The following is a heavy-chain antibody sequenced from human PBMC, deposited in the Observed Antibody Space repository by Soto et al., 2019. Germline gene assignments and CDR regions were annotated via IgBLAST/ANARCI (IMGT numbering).Heavy chain of an antibody. CDR3: AKGDSTTHGDSFDI. Sequence: SETLSLTCNVSGGSFSSDHWNWIRQSPGKGLEWIGYIYHSGRTNYNPSLKSRVTISVDTSKNQFSLQLSSVTAADTAVYYCAKGDSTTHGDSFDIWGQGTMVTVSS. CDR2: IYHSGRT. J-gene: IGHJ3*02. CDR1: GGSFSSDH. V-gene: IGHV4-59*01. D-gene: IGHD6-13*01.